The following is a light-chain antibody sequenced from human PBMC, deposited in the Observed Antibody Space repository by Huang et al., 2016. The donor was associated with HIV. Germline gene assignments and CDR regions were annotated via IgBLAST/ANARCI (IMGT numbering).Light chain of an antibody. CDR2: DAS. V-gene: IGKV3-11*01. Sequence: DIVLTQSPAPLSLSAGEIATLSCRASQSVSNYFSWYQQKSGPAPRLLIYDASNRATGPPARFSGGGSGTDFPLTISSLEPEDFAIYYCQHRSHWLTFGGGTKVEIK. CDR3: QHRSHWLT. J-gene: IGKJ4*01. CDR1: QSVSNY.